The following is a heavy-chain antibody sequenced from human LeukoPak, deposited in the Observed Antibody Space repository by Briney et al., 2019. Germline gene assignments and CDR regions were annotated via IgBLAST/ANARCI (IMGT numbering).Heavy chain of an antibody. J-gene: IGHJ4*02. CDR2: ISGSNGNT. CDR3: AREYSGYLFYFDY. D-gene: IGHD5-12*01. Sequence: ASVKVSCKAFGYTFTRYGVSWVRQAPGQGLEWIGWISGSNGNTNYAQNFQGRVTMTTDSSTSTAYMELRSLRSDDTAVYYCAREYSGYLFYFDYWGQGTRVTVSS. V-gene: IGHV1-18*01. CDR1: GYTFTRYG.